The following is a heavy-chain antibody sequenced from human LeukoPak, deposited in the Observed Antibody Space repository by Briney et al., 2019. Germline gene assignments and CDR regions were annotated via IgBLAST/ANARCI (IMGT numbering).Heavy chain of an antibody. Sequence: SETLSLTCTVSGGSISSYYWSWIRQPPGKGLEWIGYIYYSGSTNYNPSLKSRVTISVDTSKNQFSLKLSSVTAADTAVYYCARVSPPPYYYDSSGHFDYWGQGTLVTVSS. CDR1: GGSISSYY. D-gene: IGHD3-22*01. J-gene: IGHJ4*02. CDR2: IYYSGST. V-gene: IGHV4-59*01. CDR3: ARVSPPPYYYDSSGHFDY.